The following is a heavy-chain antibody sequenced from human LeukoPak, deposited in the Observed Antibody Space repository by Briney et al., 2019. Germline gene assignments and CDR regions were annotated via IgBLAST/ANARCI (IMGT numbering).Heavy chain of an antibody. J-gene: IGHJ4*02. CDR1: GFTFSSYA. CDR2: ISYDGSNK. D-gene: IGHD4-11*01. CDR3: ARDSTDLGQYYFDY. V-gene: IGHV3-30*01. Sequence: GGSLRLSCAASGFTFSSYAMHWVRQAPGKGLEWVAVISYDGSNKYYADSVKRRFTISRDNSKNTLYLQMNSLRAEDTAVYYCARDSTDLGQYYFDYWGQGTLVTVSS.